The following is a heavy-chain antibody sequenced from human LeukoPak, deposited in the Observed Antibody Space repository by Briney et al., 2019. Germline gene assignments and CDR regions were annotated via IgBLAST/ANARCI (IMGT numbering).Heavy chain of an antibody. V-gene: IGHV4-34*01. CDR2: INHSGST. CDR3: ARVKYSNYAHYYYMDV. J-gene: IGHJ6*03. D-gene: IGHD4-11*01. CDR1: GGSFSGYY. Sequence: SETLSLTCAVYGGSFSGYYWSWIRQPPGKGLEWIGEINHSGSTNYNPSLKSRVTISVDTSKNQFSLKLSSMTAADTAVYYCARVKYSNYAHYYYMDVWGKGTTVTVSS.